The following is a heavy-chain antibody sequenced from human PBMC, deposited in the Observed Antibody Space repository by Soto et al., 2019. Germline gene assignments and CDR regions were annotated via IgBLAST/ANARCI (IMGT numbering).Heavy chain of an antibody. J-gene: IGHJ6*02. CDR1: GGPISSYY. Sequence: LSLTCTVSGGPISSYYWSWIRQPAGKGLEWIGRIYTSGSTNYNPSLKSRVTMSVDTSKNQFSLKLSSVTAADTAVYYCARADSGSLLGYYYYGMDVWGQGTTVTVSS. CDR2: IYTSGST. V-gene: IGHV4-4*07. CDR3: ARADSGSLLGYYYYGMDV. D-gene: IGHD1-26*01.